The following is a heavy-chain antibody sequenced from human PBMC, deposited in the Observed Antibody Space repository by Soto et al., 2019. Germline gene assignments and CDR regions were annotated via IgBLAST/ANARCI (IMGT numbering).Heavy chain of an antibody. Sequence: PGGSLRLSCAVSGFTFSNAWMSWVRQAPGKGLEWVGRIKSKTDGGSTDYAAPAKGRFTISRDDSKNTLYLQINSLKTEDTASYYWHTAARYDDCFDYWGQGTLVTVSS. V-gene: IGHV3-15*01. CDR3: HTAARYDDCFDY. CDR2: IKSKTDGGST. CDR1: GFTFSNAW. J-gene: IGHJ4*02. D-gene: IGHD5-12*01.